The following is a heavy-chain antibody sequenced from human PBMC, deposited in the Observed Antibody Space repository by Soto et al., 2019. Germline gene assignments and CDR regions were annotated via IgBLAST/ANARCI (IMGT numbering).Heavy chain of an antibody. V-gene: IGHV4-31*03. CDR2: IYYSGST. CDR1: GGSISSGGYY. CDR3: AIHFYDSSGYYELDY. J-gene: IGHJ4*02. Sequence: SETLSLTCTVSGGSISSGGYYWSWIRQHPGKGLEWIGYIYYSGSTYYNPSLKSRVTISVDTSKNQFSLKLSSVTAADTAVYYCAIHFYDSSGYYELDYWGQGTLVTVSS. D-gene: IGHD3-22*01.